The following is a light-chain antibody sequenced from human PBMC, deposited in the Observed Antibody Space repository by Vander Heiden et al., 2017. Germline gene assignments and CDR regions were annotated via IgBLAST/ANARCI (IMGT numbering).Light chain of an antibody. J-gene: IGLJ2*01. CDR2: EVS. CDR3: CSYAGSSTSV. V-gene: IGLV2-23*02. Sequence: HSALTQPASVSGSPGHSITISCTGTSSDVGSYNLASWYQQHPGKAPKLMIYEVSKRPSGVSNRFSGSKSGNTASLTISGLQAEDEADYYCCSYAGSSTSVFGGGTKLTVL. CDR1: SSDVGSYNL.